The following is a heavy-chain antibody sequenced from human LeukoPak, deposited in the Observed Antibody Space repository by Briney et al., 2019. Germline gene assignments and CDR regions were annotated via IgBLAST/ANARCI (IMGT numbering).Heavy chain of an antibody. CDR3: AKSFYGGGTYGMDV. V-gene: IGHV3-30*18. CDR2: ISYDGSNK. D-gene: IGHD4-23*01. Sequence: GGSLRLSCAASGFTFSSYGMHWVRQAPGKGLEWVAVISYDGSNKYYADSVKGRFTISRDNSKNTLYLQMNSLRAEDTAVYYCAKSFYGGGTYGMDVWGQGTTVTVPS. J-gene: IGHJ6*02. CDR1: GFTFSSYG.